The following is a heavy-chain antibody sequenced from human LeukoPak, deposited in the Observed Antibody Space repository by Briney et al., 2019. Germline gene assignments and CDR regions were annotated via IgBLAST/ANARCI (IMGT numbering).Heavy chain of an antibody. Sequence: GESLKISCKGSGYSFTSYWIGWVRQMPGKGLEWMGIIYPGDSDTRYSPSFQGQVTISADKSISTAYLQWSSLKASDIAMYYCARLGGIQYSSSWYWLDVWGQGTTVTVSS. CDR2: IYPGDSDT. CDR3: ARLGGIQYSSSWYWLDV. J-gene: IGHJ6*02. D-gene: IGHD6-13*01. V-gene: IGHV5-51*01. CDR1: GYSFTSYW.